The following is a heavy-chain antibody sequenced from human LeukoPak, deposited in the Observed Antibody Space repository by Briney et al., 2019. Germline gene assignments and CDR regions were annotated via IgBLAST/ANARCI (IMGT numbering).Heavy chain of an antibody. J-gene: IGHJ4*02. V-gene: IGHV3-30*03. D-gene: IGHD3-3*01. Sequence: GGSLRLSCAASGFTFSSYGMHWVRQAPGKGLEWVAVISYDGSNKYYADSVKGRFTISRDNSKNTLYLQMNSLRAEDTAVYYCARDRYYDFWSGYYYYFDYWGQGTLVTVSS. CDR3: ARDRYYDFWSGYYYYFDY. CDR2: ISYDGSNK. CDR1: GFTFSSYG.